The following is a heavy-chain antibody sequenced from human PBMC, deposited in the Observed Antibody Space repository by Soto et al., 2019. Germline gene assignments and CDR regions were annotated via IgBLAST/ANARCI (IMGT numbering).Heavy chain of an antibody. J-gene: IGHJ5*02. Sequence: QVQLVQSGGEVKKPGASVKVSCKASGYTFTNYGISWVRQAPGQGLEWMGWINVYNGNTKYAQKVQGRVTMTTDTSTSAAYMALRSLRSDDTAVYYSARGVGSGSYYNQYNWFDPWGQGTLVTVSS. CDR3: ARGVGSGSYYNQYNWFDP. CDR1: GYTFTNYG. V-gene: IGHV1-18*01. D-gene: IGHD3-10*01. CDR2: INVYNGNT.